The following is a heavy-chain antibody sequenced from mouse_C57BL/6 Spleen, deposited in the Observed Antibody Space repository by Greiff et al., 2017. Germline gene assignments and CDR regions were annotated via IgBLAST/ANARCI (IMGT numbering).Heavy chain of an antibody. J-gene: IGHJ3*01. CDR2: INPNNGGT. D-gene: IGHD2-4*01. CDR3: ARRESDYDKDWFAY. V-gene: IGHV1-18*01. CDR1: GYTFTDYN. Sequence: EVKLQQSGPELVKPGASVKIPCKASGYTFTDYNMDWVKQSHGKSLEWIGDINPNNGGTIYNQKFKGKATLTVDKSSSTAYMELRSLTSEDTAVYYCARRESDYDKDWFAYWGQGTLVTVSA.